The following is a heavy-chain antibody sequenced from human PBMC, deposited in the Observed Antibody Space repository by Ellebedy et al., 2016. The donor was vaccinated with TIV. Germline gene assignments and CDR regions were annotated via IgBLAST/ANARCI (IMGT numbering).Heavy chain of an antibody. Sequence: GESLKISCAASGFNFDNYVMSWVRQAPGKGLEWVSAITDTGLSTYYAGSVKGRFTISRDNSKNTLFLQMHSLRAEDTALYYCANGAYDIWGQGTMVTVSS. CDR1: GFNFDNYV. V-gene: IGHV3-23*01. CDR2: ITDTGLST. J-gene: IGHJ3*02. CDR3: ANGAYDI.